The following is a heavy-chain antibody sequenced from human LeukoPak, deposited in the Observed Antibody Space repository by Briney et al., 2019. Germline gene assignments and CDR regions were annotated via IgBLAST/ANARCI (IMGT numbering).Heavy chain of an antibody. Sequence: SETLSLTCTVSGGSISSYYWSWIRQSPGKGLEWIGYIYYSGSTNYNPSLKSRVTISVDTSKNQFSLKLSSVTAADTAVYYCARSYCSGGSCYSDFDYWGQGTLVTVSS. CDR3: ARSYCSGGSCYSDFDY. CDR2: IYYSGST. V-gene: IGHV4-59*01. J-gene: IGHJ4*02. CDR1: GGSISSYY. D-gene: IGHD2-15*01.